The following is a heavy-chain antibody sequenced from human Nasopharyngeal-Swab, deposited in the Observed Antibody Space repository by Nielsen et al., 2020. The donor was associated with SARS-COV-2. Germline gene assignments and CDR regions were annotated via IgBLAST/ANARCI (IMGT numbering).Heavy chain of an antibody. D-gene: IGHD3-3*01. V-gene: IGHV4-31*02. CDR2: IYYSGST. CDR3: ARASRGIFGVVSTFDY. Sequence: RQAPGKGLEWIGYIYYSGSTYYNPSLKSRVTISVDTSKNQFSLKLSSVTAADTAVYYCARASRGIFGVVSTFDYWGQGTLATVSS. J-gene: IGHJ4*02.